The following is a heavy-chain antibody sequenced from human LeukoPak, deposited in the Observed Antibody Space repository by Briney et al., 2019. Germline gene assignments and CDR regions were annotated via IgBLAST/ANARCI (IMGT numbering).Heavy chain of an antibody. CDR2: ISGSGGST. D-gene: IGHD3-3*01. CDR1: GFTFSSYA. Sequence: GSLRLSCAASGFTFSSYAMSWVRQAPGKGLEWVSAISGSGGSTYYADSVKGRFTISRDNSKNTLYLQMNSLRAEDTAVYYCAKIFGVVISRKGAFDIWGQGTMVTVSS. CDR3: AKIFGVVISRKGAFDI. V-gene: IGHV3-23*01. J-gene: IGHJ3*02.